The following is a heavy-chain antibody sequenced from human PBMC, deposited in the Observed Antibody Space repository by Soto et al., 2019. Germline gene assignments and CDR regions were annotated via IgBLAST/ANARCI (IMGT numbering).Heavy chain of an antibody. CDR3: ASAATYCSSTSCYWRLADY. J-gene: IGHJ4*02. CDR2: ISAYNGNT. CDR1: GYTFTSYG. D-gene: IGHD2-2*01. V-gene: IGHV1-18*01. Sequence: ASVKVSCKASGYTFTSYGISWVRQAPGQGLEWMGWISAYNGNTNYAQKLQGRVTMTTDKSTGTAYMELRSLRSDDTAVYYCASAATYCSSTSCYWRLADYWGQGTLVTVSS.